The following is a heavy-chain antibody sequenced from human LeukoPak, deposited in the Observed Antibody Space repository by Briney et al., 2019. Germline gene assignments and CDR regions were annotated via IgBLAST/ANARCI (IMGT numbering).Heavy chain of an antibody. J-gene: IGHJ4*02. V-gene: IGHV4-39*07. CDR1: GGSISSSSYY. CDR3: ARVSTYYYGAGRSYYFDY. Sequence: SETLSLTCTVSGGSISSSSYYWGWIRQPPGKGLEWIGSIYYSGRTYYNPSLKSRVTTSVDTSKNQFSLKLSSVTSADTAVYYCARVSTYYYGAGRSYYFDYWGQGTLVTVSS. CDR2: IYYSGRT. D-gene: IGHD3-10*01.